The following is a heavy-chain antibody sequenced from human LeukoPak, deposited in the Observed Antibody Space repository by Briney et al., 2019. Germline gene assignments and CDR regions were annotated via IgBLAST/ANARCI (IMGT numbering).Heavy chain of an antibody. V-gene: IGHV3-33*01. CDR2: IWYDGSNK. D-gene: IGHD6-6*01. CDR1: GFTFSTYA. J-gene: IGHJ4*02. Sequence: GRSLRLSCAASGFTFSTYAMYWVRQAPGKGLEWVTVIWYDGSNKYYADSVKGRFTVSRDNAKNTLYLQMNSLGAEDTAVYYCARTAYSTSSLGFWGQGTLVTVSS. CDR3: ARTAYSTSSLGF.